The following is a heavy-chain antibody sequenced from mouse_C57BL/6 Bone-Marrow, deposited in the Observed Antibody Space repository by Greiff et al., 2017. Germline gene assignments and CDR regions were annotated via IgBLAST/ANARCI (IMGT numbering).Heavy chain of an antibody. Sequence: VQLQQSGAELVRPGASVKLSCTASGFNIKDDYIHWVKQRPEQGLEWIGWIDPEIGDTEYASKFQGKATITSDTSSNTAYLQLSNLTSEDTAVYYCSSFDGNYFDFWGQRTPLTVAS. D-gene: IGHD2-3*01. CDR1: GFNIKDDY. CDR2: IDPEIGDT. V-gene: IGHV14-4*01. J-gene: IGHJ2*01. CDR3: SSFDGNYFDF.